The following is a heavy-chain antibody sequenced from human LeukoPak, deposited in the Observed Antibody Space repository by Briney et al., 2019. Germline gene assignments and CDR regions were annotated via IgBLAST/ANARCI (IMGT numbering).Heavy chain of an antibody. J-gene: IGHJ4*02. CDR1: GFTFSSYA. D-gene: IGHD5-18*01. CDR2: ISYDGSNK. CDR3: ARDRFVDTGYFDY. V-gene: IGHV3-30-3*01. Sequence: GGSLRLSCAASGFTFSSYAMHWVRQAPGKGLEWVAVISYDGSNKYYADSVKGRFTISRDISKNTLYLQMNSLRAEDTAVYYCARDRFVDTGYFDYWGQGTLVTVSS.